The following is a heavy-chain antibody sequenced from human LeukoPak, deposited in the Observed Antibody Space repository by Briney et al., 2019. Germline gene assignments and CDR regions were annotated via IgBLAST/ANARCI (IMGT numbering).Heavy chain of an antibody. D-gene: IGHD2-8*01. CDR1: GYTFTGYY. CDR3: ARGMVYASKTGSFDY. Sequence: GASVKVSCKASGYTFTGYYMHWVRQAPGQGLEWMGWINPNSGGTNYAQKFQGRVTMTRDTSISTAYMELSRLRSDDTAVYYCARGMVYASKTGSFDYWGQGTLVTVSS. J-gene: IGHJ4*02. V-gene: IGHV1-2*02. CDR2: INPNSGGT.